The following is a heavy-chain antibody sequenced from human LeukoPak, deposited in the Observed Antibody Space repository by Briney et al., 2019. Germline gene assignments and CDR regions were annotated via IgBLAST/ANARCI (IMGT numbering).Heavy chain of an antibody. CDR2: FDPEDGET. Sequence: GASVKVSCKVSGYTLTELSMHWVRQAPGKGLEWMGGFDPEDGETIYAQKFQGRVTMTEDTSTDTAYMELSSLRSEDTAVYYCATHSSGFKSYYYYYMDVWGKGTTVTVSS. V-gene: IGHV1-24*01. CDR3: ATHSSGFKSYYYYYMDV. CDR1: GYTLTELS. J-gene: IGHJ6*03. D-gene: IGHD3-22*01.